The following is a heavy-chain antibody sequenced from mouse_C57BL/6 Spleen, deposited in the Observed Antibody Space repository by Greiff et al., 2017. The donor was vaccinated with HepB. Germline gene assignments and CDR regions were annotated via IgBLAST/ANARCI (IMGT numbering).Heavy chain of an antibody. CDR1: GYTFTSYW. CDR2: IDPSDSYT. CDR3: AREDWGVFDY. V-gene: IGHV1-59*01. Sequence: QVQLQQPGAELVRPGTSVKLSCKASGYTFTSYWMHWVKQRPGQGLEWIGVIDPSDSYTNYNQKFKGKATLTVDTSSSTAYMPLSGLTSEDSAVYYCAREDWGVFDYGGQGTTLTVSS. D-gene: IGHD4-1*01. J-gene: IGHJ2*01.